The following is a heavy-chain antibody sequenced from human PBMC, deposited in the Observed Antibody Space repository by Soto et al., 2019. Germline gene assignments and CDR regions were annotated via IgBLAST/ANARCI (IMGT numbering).Heavy chain of an antibody. D-gene: IGHD2-2*01. Sequence: PGGSLRLSCAASGFTLSSYRMNWVRQAPGKGLEWVSSISSKSSYIYYADSVKGRLTISRDNAKHSLYLQMNNLRAEDTAVYYCARGLPAANALDIWGQGTMVTVSS. CDR1: GFTLSSYR. CDR2: ISSKSSYI. CDR3: ARGLPAANALDI. J-gene: IGHJ3*02. V-gene: IGHV3-21*01.